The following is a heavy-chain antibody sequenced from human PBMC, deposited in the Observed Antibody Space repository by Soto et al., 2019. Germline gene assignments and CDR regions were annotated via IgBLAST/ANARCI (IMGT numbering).Heavy chain of an antibody. CDR2: INPSGGST. CDR3: ARSQVGRQLDV. CDR1: RYTFTNFY. J-gene: IGHJ6*02. Sequence: AAVKVSCKASRYTFTNFYIHWLRQAPGQGLEWMGMINPSGGSTTYPQKFQGRVTMTRDTSTSTVHMELITLRSEDTAVYYCARSQVGRQLDVWGPGTTVTVSS. D-gene: IGHD1-26*01. V-gene: IGHV1-46*01.